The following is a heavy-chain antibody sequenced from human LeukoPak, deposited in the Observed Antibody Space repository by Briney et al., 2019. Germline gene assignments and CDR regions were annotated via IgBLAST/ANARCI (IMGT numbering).Heavy chain of an antibody. CDR1: GGSISSYY. CDR2: IYTSGST. V-gene: IGHV4-4*07. Sequence: KPSETLSLTCTVSGGSISSYYWSWIRQPAGKGLEWIGHIYTSGSTHYNPSLKSRVTISGDTSRNHFSLELSSVNAADTAVYYCARGGNYDVLTGYHFYFDSWGQGTLVAVSS. CDR3: ARGGNYDVLTGYHFYFDS. J-gene: IGHJ4*02. D-gene: IGHD3-9*01.